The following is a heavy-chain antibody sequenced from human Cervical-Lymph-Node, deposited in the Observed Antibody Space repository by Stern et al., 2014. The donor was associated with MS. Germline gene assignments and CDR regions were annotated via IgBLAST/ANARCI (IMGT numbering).Heavy chain of an antibody. J-gene: IGHJ6*02. CDR1: GFTFSCCG. D-gene: IGHD6-13*01. CDR3: AKYSSSSLGMDV. CDR2: ISYDGSYK. V-gene: IGHV3-30*18. Sequence: QVQLLQPGGGVVQPGRSLRLTCAASGFTFSCCGMHWVRQTPGKGLEWVAVISYDGSYKYYGDSVKGRFTISRDNSKNTLYLQMNSLRAEDTAVYYCAKYSSSSLGMDVWGQGTTVTVSS.